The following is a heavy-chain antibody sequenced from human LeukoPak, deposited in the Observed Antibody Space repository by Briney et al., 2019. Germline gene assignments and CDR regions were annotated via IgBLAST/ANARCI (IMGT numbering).Heavy chain of an antibody. D-gene: IGHD4-23*01. Sequence: SETLSLTCAVHGGSFSGYHWNWIRQSPGKGLGWIGEINDMGRTNYNPSLKSRVTLSVDTSKKQFSPKLSSVTAADTAVYYCARDPTTVVTLPYYFDFWGQGTLVPVST. J-gene: IGHJ4*02. CDR3: ARDPTTVVTLPYYFDF. V-gene: IGHV4-34*01. CDR2: INDMGRT. CDR1: GGSFSGYH.